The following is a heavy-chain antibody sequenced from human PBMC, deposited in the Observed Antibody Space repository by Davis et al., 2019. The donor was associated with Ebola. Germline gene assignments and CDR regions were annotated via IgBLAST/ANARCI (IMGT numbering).Heavy chain of an antibody. CDR3: ATDRGYCSCGSCYPRTYGMDV. V-gene: IGHV1-46*01. CDR2: INPSGGST. D-gene: IGHD2-15*01. Sequence: AASVKVSCKASGYTFTSYYMHWVRQAPGQGLEWMGIINPSGGSTSYAQKFQGRVTMTEDTSTDTAYMELSSLRSEDTAVYYCATDRGYCSCGSCYPRTYGMDVWGQGTTVTVSS. J-gene: IGHJ6*02. CDR1: GYTFTSYY.